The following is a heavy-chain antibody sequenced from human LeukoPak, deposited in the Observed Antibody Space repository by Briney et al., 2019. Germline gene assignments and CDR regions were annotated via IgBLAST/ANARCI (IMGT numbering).Heavy chain of an antibody. J-gene: IGHJ3*02. V-gene: IGHV3-23*01. D-gene: IGHD4-23*01. CDR3: GFLPTVVTTAAFDM. CDR2: ISGSGGST. Sequence: PGASLRLSCAAFGFTFSNYAMHWVRQAPGKGLEWVSDISGSGGSTYYADSVKGRFTISRDNSKNTLYLQMNSLRAEDTAVYYCGFLPTVVTTAAFDMWGQGTMVTVSS. CDR1: GFTFSNYA.